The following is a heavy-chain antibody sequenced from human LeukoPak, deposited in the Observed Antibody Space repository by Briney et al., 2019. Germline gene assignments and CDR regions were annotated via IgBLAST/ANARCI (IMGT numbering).Heavy chain of an antibody. CDR1: GGSISSYY. D-gene: IGHD3-16*01. V-gene: IGHV4-4*07. CDR2: IYTSGST. Sequence: SETLSLTCTVSGGSISSYYWSWIRQPAGKGLEWIGRIYTSGSTNYNPSLKSRVTISVDTSKNQFSLKLSSVTAADTAVYYCARGATLGFSYYFDYWGQGTLVTVSS. J-gene: IGHJ4*02. CDR3: ARGATLGFSYYFDY.